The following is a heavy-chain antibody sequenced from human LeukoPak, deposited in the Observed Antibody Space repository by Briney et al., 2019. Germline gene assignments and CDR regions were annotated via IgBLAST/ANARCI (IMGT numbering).Heavy chain of an antibody. V-gene: IGHV3-21*01. CDR1: GFTFSSYS. J-gene: IGHJ4*02. CDR2: ISISSSYI. D-gene: IGHD4-17*01. CDR3: ARGGMTTVTTWPGY. Sequence: GSLRLSCAASGFTFSSYSMNWVRQAPGKGLEWVSSISISSSYIYYADSVKGRFTISRDNAKNSLYLQMNSLRAEDTAVYYCARGGMTTVTTWPGYWGQGTLVTVSS.